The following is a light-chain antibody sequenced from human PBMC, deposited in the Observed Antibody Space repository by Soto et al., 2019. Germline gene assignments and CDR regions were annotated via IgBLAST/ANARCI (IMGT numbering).Light chain of an antibody. CDR3: QQYNNWPPIT. Sequence: DIVVTQSPATLSVSPGERATLSCRASQSIRTDLAWYQQKSGQGPRLLIYDASTRATGIPARFSGSGSGTEFTLTISSLQSEDFAVYYCQQYNNWPPITFGQGTRLEIK. J-gene: IGKJ5*01. V-gene: IGKV3D-15*01. CDR2: DAS. CDR1: QSIRTD.